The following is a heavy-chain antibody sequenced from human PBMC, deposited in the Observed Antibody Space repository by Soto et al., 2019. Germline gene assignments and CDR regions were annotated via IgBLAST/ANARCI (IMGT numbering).Heavy chain of an antibody. J-gene: IGHJ6*02. Sequence: RRLSCTASGFTFGDYTMAWFRQAPGGGLEWVSFIRSKAYGGTTEYAASVKGRFTISRDDSKSIAYLQMNRLQSEDTAVYYCARDVASYDYGDFYGMDVWGQGTTVTVSS. CDR2: IRSKAYGGTT. CDR1: GFTFGDYT. V-gene: IGHV3-49*03. D-gene: IGHD4-17*01. CDR3: ARDVASYDYGDFYGMDV.